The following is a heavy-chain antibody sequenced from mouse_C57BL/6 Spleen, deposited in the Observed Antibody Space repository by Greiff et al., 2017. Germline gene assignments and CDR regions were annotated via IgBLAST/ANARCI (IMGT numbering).Heavy chain of an antibody. CDR3: ARSYDYDDYYFDY. D-gene: IGHD2-4*01. CDR2: ITPSNGGT. Sequence: QVQLKQPGTELVKPGASVKLSCKASGYTFTSYWMHWVKQRPGQGLEWIGNITPSNGGTNYNEKFKSKATLTVEKSSSTAYMQLSSLTSEDSAVYYCARSYDYDDYYFDYWGQGTTLTVSS. J-gene: IGHJ2*01. V-gene: IGHV1-53*01. CDR1: GYTFTSYW.